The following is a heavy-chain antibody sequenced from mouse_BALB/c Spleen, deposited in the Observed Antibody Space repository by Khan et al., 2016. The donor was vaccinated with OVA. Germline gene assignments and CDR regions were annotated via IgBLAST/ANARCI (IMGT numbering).Heavy chain of an antibody. D-gene: IGHD1-1*01. V-gene: IGHV1S81*02. Sequence: VQLQESGAELVKAGASVKMSCKASGYTFTSYWMHWVKQRLGQGLEWFAETNPTNGRTYYNEKFKSKATLTVDKSSSTAYMLLSGPTFEDSAVYYWARIKKIVATYFDYWGQGTTLTVSS. J-gene: IGHJ2*01. CDR1: GYTFTSYW. CDR2: TNPTNGRT. CDR3: ARIKKIVATYFDY.